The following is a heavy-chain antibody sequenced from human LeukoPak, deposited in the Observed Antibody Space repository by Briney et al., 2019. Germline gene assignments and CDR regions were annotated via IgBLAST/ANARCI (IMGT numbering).Heavy chain of an antibody. V-gene: IGHV3-30*04. CDR1: GLTFRSYA. CDR2: ISYDGSTK. J-gene: IGHJ5*02. CDR3: ARDSKGYCSSTSCYGNWFDP. D-gene: IGHD2-2*01. Sequence: GRSLRLSCAASGLTFRSYAMHWVRQAPGKGLEWVAVISYDGSTKYYADYVKGRFTISRANSRNTLYLQMNSLRAEDTAVYYCARDSKGYCSSTSCYGNWFDPWGQGTLVTVSS.